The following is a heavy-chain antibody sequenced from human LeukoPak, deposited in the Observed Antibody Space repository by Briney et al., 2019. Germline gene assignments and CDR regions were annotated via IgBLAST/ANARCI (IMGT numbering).Heavy chain of an antibody. V-gene: IGHV3-33*06. CDR2: IWYDGSNK. J-gene: IGHJ4*02. Sequence: GGSLRLSCAASGFTFSSYGMHWVRQAPGKGLGWVAVIWYDGSNKYYADSVKGRFTISRDNSKNTLYLQMNSLRAEDTAVYYCAKPGGRDGYNFDFDYWGQGTLVTVSS. D-gene: IGHD5-24*01. CDR1: GFTFSSYG. CDR3: AKPGGRDGYNFDFDY.